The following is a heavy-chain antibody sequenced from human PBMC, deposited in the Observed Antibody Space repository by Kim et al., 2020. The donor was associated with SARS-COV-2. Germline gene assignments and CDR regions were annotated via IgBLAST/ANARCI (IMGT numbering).Heavy chain of an antibody. CDR2: ISNDEGNK. CDR1: GFTFRSYG. D-gene: IGHD3-10*01. CDR3: VKDRGNYDSGSPNPYYAMDV. Sequence: GGSLRLSCEASGFTFRSYGMHWVRQAPGKGLEWVAVISNDEGNKFYEDSVKGRFTISRDNSKDTLYLQMNTLRPEDTAVYYCVKDRGNYDSGSPNPYYAMDVWGQGTTVTVSS. J-gene: IGHJ6*02. V-gene: IGHV3-30*18.